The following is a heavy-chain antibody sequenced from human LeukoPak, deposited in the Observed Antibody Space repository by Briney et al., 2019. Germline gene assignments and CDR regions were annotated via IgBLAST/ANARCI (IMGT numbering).Heavy chain of an antibody. Sequence: GGSLRLSCAASGFTFSNYAMAWVRQAPGKEPEWVSVITGGGGDTYHIDSVKGRFTISRDNSKNTLYLQMSSLRAEDTAVYFCAKGTLGHCNGASCYPLDYWGQGTLVTVSS. CDR2: ITGGGGDT. CDR1: GFTFSNYA. D-gene: IGHD2-15*01. CDR3: AKGTLGHCNGASCYPLDY. V-gene: IGHV3-23*01. J-gene: IGHJ4*02.